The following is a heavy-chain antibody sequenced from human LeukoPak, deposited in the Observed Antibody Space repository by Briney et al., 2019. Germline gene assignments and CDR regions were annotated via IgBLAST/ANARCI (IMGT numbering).Heavy chain of an antibody. CDR3: ARRGYDSRAPPDY. CDR2: IYPGDSDT. CDR1: GYYFTSYW. D-gene: IGHD3-22*01. V-gene: IGHV5-51*01. J-gene: IGHJ4*02. Sequence: PGESLKISCKGSGYYFTSYWIGWVRQMPGKGLEWMGIIYPGDSDTRYSPSFQGQVTISADKSISTAYLQWSSLKASNTPMYYCARRGYDSRAPPDYWGQGPLVTVPS.